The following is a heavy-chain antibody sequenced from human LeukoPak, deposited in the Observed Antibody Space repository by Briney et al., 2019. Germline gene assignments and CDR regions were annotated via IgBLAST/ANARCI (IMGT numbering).Heavy chain of an antibody. CDR1: GYTLARFY. CDR3: ARVRDGYNDAYDF. CDR2: IKPSGDNT. V-gene: IGHV1-46*01. Sequence: ASVKVSCKASGYTLARFYMHWVRQAPGQRLEWMGIIKPSGDNTNNAQKFQGRVTMTSDTSTSTVYMELSSLKFEDTAVYYCARVRDGYNDAYDFWGQGTMVTVTS. J-gene: IGHJ3*01. D-gene: IGHD5-24*01.